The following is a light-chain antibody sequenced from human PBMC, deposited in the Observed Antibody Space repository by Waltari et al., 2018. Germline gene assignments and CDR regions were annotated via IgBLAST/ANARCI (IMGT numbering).Light chain of an antibody. CDR1: SSNIGVNT. CDR3: QTWDDSLNCVV. J-gene: IGLJ2*01. Sequence: QSVLTQPPSASGTPGQTVTISCSGSSSNIGVNTVNWYQQLPGTAPKLLIYTDNLRPSGVPDRFSGSKSGTSASLAISGLQSEDEADYHCQTWDDSLNCVVFGGGTKLTVL. V-gene: IGLV1-44*01. CDR2: TDN.